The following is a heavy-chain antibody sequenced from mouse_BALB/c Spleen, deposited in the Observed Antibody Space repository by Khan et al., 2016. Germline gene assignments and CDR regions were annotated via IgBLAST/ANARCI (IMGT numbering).Heavy chain of an antibody. CDR3: TRAPTPARDFDV. J-gene: IGHJ1*01. CDR1: GYSITSDYA. CDR2: IRDSGRT. D-gene: IGHD3-1*01. V-gene: IGHV3-2*02. Sequence: EVQLKESGPGLVKPSQSLSLTCTVTGYSITSDYAWNWIRQLPGNKLEWMGYIRDSGRTTYTPPLKSRISITRDTSKNEFFLQMYSVTTEDTATYYCTRAPTPARDFDVWGAGTTVTVSS.